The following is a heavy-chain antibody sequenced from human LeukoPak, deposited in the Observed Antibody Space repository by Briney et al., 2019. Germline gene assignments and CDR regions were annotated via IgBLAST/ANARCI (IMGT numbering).Heavy chain of an antibody. CDR1: GGSFSGYY. CDR2: VNHSGST. Sequence: SETLSLICAVYGGSFSGYYWSWIRHPPGGGLEWSGEVNHSGSTNYNPSLKSRVTISVDTSKNQFSLKLSSVTAADTAVYYCARTFLSLYRTDYMDVWGKGTTVTVSS. CDR3: ARTFLSLYRTDYMDV. J-gene: IGHJ6*03. V-gene: IGHV4-34*01. D-gene: IGHD3-16*01.